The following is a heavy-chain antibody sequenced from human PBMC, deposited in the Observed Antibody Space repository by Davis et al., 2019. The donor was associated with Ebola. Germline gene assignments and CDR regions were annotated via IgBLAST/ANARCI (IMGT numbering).Heavy chain of an antibody. V-gene: IGHV3-30*12. CDR2: ISSDGTNK. J-gene: IGHJ3*01. CDR3: AREMRGLGALDL. CDR1: GFTFSTYG. Sequence: GESLKISCAASGFTFSTYGIHWVRQAPGKGLEWVAVISSDGTNKYHADSVKGRFTISRDNSKNMLFLQMNSLRVEDTAVYYCAREMRGLGALDLWGQGTMVAVSS. D-gene: IGHD3-16*01.